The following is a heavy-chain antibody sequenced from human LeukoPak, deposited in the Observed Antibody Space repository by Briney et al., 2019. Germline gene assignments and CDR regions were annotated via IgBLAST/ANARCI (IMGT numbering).Heavy chain of an antibody. CDR2: IKQDGSEK. CDR3: ARTSDPWLQLT. J-gene: IGHJ5*02. V-gene: IGHV3-7*05. CDR1: GFTFSNYW. D-gene: IGHD5-24*01. Sequence: GGSLRLSCAASGFTFSNYWMIWVRQAPGKGLEWVGNIKQDGSEKRYADSVRGRFSISRDNAQTSLYLQMNSLRAEDTAVYYCARTSDPWLQLTWGQGTLITVSS.